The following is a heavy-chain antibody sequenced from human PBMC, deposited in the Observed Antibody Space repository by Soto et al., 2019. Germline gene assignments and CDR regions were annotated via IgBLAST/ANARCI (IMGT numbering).Heavy chain of an antibody. J-gene: IGHJ6*02. CDR3: AREPVAAGIYGMDV. D-gene: IGHD6-19*01. CDR1: GASISGFY. Sequence: SETLSLTCTVSGASISGFYWSWIRKSAGKGLEWIGRIYATGTTDYNPSLKSRVMMSVDTSKNQFSLKLSSVTAADTAVYYCAREPVAAGIYGMDVWGQGTTVTVSS. V-gene: IGHV4-4*07. CDR2: IYATGTT.